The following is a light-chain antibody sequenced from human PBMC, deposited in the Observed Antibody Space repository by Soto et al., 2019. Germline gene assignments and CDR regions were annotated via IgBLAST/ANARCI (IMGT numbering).Light chain of an antibody. J-gene: IGLJ2*01. CDR3: SSDAGSKNVV. CDR1: SSDVGGYNS. V-gene: IGLV2-8*01. Sequence: QSVLTQPPSASGSPGQSVTISCTGTSSDVGGYNSVSWYQQNPGKAPKLMIYEVTKRPSGVPDRFSGSKSGNTASLTVSGLQAEDEADYYCSSDAGSKNVVLGGGTKLTVL. CDR2: EVT.